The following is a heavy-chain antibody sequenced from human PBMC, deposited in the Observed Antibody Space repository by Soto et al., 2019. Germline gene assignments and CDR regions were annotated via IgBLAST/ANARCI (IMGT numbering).Heavy chain of an antibody. CDR1: GFTFSDSY. J-gene: IGHJ6*02. V-gene: IGHV3-11*01. CDR2: ITFSGNTV. Sequence: GGSLRLSCAASGFTFSDSYMSWIRQAPGKGLEWISYITFSGNTVYYADSLKGRFTISRDNAKNSLYLQMNRLRAEDTAVYYCARVSWREKYGMDVWGQGTTVTSP. CDR3: ARVSWREKYGMDV.